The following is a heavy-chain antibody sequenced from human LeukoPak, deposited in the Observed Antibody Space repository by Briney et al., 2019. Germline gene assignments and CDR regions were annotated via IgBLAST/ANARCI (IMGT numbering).Heavy chain of an antibody. CDR2: ISSSSSTI. CDR1: GFTFSSYS. D-gene: IGHD6-13*01. CDR3: ARIGYSSSRGVDY. V-gene: IGHV3-48*04. J-gene: IGHJ4*02. Sequence: GGSLRLSCAASGFTFSSYSMNWVRQAPGKGLEWVSYISSSSSTIYYADSVKGRFTISRDNAKNSLYLQMNSLRAEDTAVYYCARIGYSSSRGVDYWGQGTLVTVPS.